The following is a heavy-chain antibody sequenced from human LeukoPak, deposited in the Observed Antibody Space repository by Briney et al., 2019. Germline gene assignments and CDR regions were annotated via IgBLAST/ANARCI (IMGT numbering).Heavy chain of an antibody. J-gene: IGHJ6*02. Sequence: ASVKVSCKASGYTFTSXXISWVRQAPGQGXXXXXXXXXXXGNXXXAXXXXXXXXXTTXXSTSTAXMEXRSLRSDDTAVYYCAXXGXLEWLSVYYGMDVWGQGTTVTVSS. CDR1: GYTFTSXX. CDR3: AXXGXLEWLSVYYGMDV. V-gene: IGHV1-18*01. CDR2: XXXXXGNX. D-gene: IGHD3-3*01.